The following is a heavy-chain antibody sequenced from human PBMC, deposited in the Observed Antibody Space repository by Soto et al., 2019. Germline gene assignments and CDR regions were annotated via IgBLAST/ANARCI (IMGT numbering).Heavy chain of an antibody. CDR3: AHVDILTGYLGY. Sequence: QITLKESGPTLVKPTQTLTLTCTFSGFSLSNSGVGVGWIRQPPGKALEWLALIYWDDDKRYSPSLKSSLTITKDTSKNQVVLTMTNMDPVDTATYYCAHVDILTGYLGYWGQGTLVTVSS. V-gene: IGHV2-5*02. J-gene: IGHJ4*02. D-gene: IGHD3-9*01. CDR1: GFSLSNSGVG. CDR2: IYWDDDK.